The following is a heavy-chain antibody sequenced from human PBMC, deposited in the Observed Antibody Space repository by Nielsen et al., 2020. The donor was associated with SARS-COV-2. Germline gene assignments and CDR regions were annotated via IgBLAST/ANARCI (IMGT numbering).Heavy chain of an antibody. V-gene: IGHV1-8*01. CDR2: MNPNSGNT. CDR1: GYTFTSYD. D-gene: IGHD3-22*01. CDR3: AKDTAEAYYYDSSGYYYGFYYYGMDV. J-gene: IGHJ6*02. Sequence: ASVKVSCKASGYTFTSYDINWVRQATGQGLEWMGWMNPNSGNTGYAQKFQGRVTMTRNTSISTAYMELSSLRSEDTAVYYCAKDTAEAYYYDSSGYYYGFYYYGMDVWGQGTTVTVSS.